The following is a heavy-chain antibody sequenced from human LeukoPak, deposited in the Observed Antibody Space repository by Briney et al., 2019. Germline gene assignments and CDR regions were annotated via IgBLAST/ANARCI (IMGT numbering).Heavy chain of an antibody. D-gene: IGHD2-15*01. V-gene: IGHV1-69*13. J-gene: IGHJ4*02. Sequence: ASVKVSCKASGGTFSSYGISWVRQAPGQGLEWMGGIIPMFSTGNYAQKFQGRVTITADESTGTAYMELSSQRSEDTAVYYCARDQSNIVAAAPPFDFWGQGTLVTVSS. CDR3: ARDQSNIVAAAPPFDF. CDR1: GGTFSSYG. CDR2: IIPMFSTG.